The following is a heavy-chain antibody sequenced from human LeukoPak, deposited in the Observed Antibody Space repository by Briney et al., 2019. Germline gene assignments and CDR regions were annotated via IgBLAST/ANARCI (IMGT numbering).Heavy chain of an antibody. CDR1: GFNFVDYA. V-gene: IGHV3-9*01. Sequence: GGSLRLSCAASGFNFVDYAMHWVRQVPGKGLEWVSGISYNSGTIVYVDSVKGRFTIPRDNAKNSLYLQMNSLRAEDTAVYYCARDRRAPYYGFRSGYIDHYYMDVWGKGTTVTVSS. D-gene: IGHD3-3*01. CDR2: ISYNSGTI. J-gene: IGHJ6*03. CDR3: ARDRRAPYYGFRSGYIDHYYMDV.